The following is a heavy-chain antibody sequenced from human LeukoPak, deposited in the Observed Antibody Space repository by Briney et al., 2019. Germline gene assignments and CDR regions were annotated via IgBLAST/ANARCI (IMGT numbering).Heavy chain of an antibody. CDR2: INHSGST. J-gene: IGHJ2*01. Sequence: SETLSLTCAVYGGSFSGYYWSWIRQPPGKGLEWIGEINHSGSTNYNPSLKSRVTISVDTSKNQFSLKLSSVTAADTAVYYCARGSRSLGRVDPWGRGTLVTVSS. CDR3: ARGSRSLGRVDP. V-gene: IGHV4-34*01. CDR1: GGSFSGYY.